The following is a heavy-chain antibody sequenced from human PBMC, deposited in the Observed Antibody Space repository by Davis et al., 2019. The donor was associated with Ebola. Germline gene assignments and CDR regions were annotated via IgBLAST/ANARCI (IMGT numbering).Heavy chain of an antibody. CDR1: GYTFTNYY. J-gene: IGHJ4*02. D-gene: IGHD6-19*01. V-gene: IGHV1-18*04. Sequence: AASVKVSCKASGYTFTNYYMHWVRQAPGQGLEWMGRISAYNGNTAYAQILQGRVTMTTDTPTSTVYMELRSLRSDDTAIYYCARDVSAIRAGSGWDYWGQGTLVTVSS. CDR2: ISAYNGNT. CDR3: ARDVSAIRAGSGWDY.